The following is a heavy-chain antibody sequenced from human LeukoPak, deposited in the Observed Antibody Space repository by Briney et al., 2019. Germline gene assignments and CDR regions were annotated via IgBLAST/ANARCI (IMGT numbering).Heavy chain of an antibody. CDR1: GASVSSASY. D-gene: IGHD3-22*01. V-gene: IGHV4-61*01. CDR2: IYNGVNT. J-gene: IGHJ6*02. Sequence: SGPTLVKPSETLSLTCTVSGASVSSASYWSWIRQPPGKGVEWIAHIYNGVNTNYNPSLKSRVTISVDTSKNQFSLRLNSVTAADTAVYYCARSHQSSTMIGPLDYYYYYGMDVWGQGTTVTVSS. CDR3: ARSHQSSTMIGPLDYYYYYGMDV.